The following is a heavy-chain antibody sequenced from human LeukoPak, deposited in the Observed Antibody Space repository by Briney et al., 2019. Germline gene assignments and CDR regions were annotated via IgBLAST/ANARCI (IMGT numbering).Heavy chain of an antibody. V-gene: IGHV4-4*07. Sequence: SGTLSLTCTVSGTSINNYYWSWFRQPAGKGLEWIGRIYFSGSTNYNPSLKSRITMSLDTSKNQFSLNLRFVTAADTAVYFCAREMAVAGPYTFDIWGQGTEVTVSS. CDR1: GTSINNYY. CDR3: AREMAVAGPYTFDI. CDR2: IYFSGST. D-gene: IGHD2-2*02. J-gene: IGHJ3*02.